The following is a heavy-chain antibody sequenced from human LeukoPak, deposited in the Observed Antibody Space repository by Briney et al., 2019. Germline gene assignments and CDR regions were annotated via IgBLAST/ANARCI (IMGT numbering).Heavy chain of an antibody. CDR1: GFTFHDYA. CDR3: AKDTAAGYSYEGGFDY. V-gene: IGHV3-9*01. D-gene: IGHD5-18*01. CDR2: IDSNSGTI. J-gene: IGHJ4*01. Sequence: PGRSLRLSCVASGFTFHDYAMHWVRQAPGKGLEWVSGIDSNSGTIGYADSVKGRFTISRDNAKNSLYLEMNSLRAEDTALYYCAKDTAAGYSYEGGFDYWGHGTLVTVSS.